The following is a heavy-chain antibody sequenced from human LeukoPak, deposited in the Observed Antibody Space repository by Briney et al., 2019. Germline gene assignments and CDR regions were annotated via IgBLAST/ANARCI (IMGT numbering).Heavy chain of an antibody. J-gene: IGHJ4*02. CDR1: GFTFSNYA. CDR3: AKARGSGWPDPCYLDY. Sequence: GRSLRLSCAATGFTFSNYAMHRVRNTQGTELQLVAAMWFDGTTKYYGDSVWVRFTISRDNSKIRLYLQMKRLRAEDTAVYYCAKARGSGWPDPCYLDYWGQGTLVTVSS. D-gene: IGHD6-19*01. V-gene: IGHV3-33*06. CDR2: MWFDGTTK.